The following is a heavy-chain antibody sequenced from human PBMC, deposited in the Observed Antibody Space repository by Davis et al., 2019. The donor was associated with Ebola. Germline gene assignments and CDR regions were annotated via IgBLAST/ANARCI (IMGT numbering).Heavy chain of an antibody. CDR1: GYTFTSYG. J-gene: IGHJ4*02. V-gene: IGHV1-18*01. D-gene: IGHD3-9*01. CDR2: ISAYNGNT. CDR3: ARRGYYDILTDYSD. Sequence: ASVKVSCKASGYTFTSYGISWVRQAPGQGLEWMGWISAYNGNTNYAQKLQGRVTITRDTSASTAYMELSSLRSEDTAVYYCARRGYYDILTDYSDWGQGTLVTVSS.